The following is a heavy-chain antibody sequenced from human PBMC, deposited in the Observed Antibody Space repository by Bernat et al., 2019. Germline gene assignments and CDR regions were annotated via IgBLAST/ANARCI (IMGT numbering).Heavy chain of an antibody. D-gene: IGHD3-22*01. Sequence: QVQLVQSGAEVKKPGASVKVSCKASGYTFTSYYMHWVRQAPGQGLEWMGIINPSGGSTSYAQKFQGRVTMTRDTSTSTVYMELSSMRSEDTAVYYCARGRYYYVSSGYYYYFDYWGQGTLVTVSS. CDR2: INPSGGST. CDR3: ARGRYYYVSSGYYYYFDY. V-gene: IGHV1-46*01. J-gene: IGHJ4*02. CDR1: GYTFTSYY.